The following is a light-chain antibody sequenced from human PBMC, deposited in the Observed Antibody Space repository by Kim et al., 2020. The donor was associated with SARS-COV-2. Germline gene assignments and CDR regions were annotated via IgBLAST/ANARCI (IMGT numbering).Light chain of an antibody. V-gene: IGLV1-40*01. CDR2: ANI. Sequence: QSVLPQPPSVSGAPGQTVTISCTGNSSNIGAGFDVHWYQQLPGTAPTLLIYANINRPSGVPDRFSGSKSGTSASLAITGLQADDEADYYCQSYGRSLNVVLFGGGTQLTVL. CDR1: SSNIGAGFD. CDR3: QSYGRSLNVVL. J-gene: IGLJ2*01.